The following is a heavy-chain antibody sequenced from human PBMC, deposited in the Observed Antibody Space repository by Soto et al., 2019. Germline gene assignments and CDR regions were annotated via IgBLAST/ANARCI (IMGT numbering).Heavy chain of an antibody. J-gene: IGHJ1*01. D-gene: IGHD3-10*01. V-gene: IGHV3-30*18. CDR2: ISYDGSNK. CDR1: GFTFSSYG. CDR3: AKDPEFTMVSYFQH. Sequence: QPGGSLRLSCAASGFTFSSYGMHWVRQAPGKGLEWVAVISYDGSNKYYADSVKGRFTISRDNSKNTLYLQMNSLRAEDTAVYYCAKDPEFTMVSYFQHWGQVTLVTVSS.